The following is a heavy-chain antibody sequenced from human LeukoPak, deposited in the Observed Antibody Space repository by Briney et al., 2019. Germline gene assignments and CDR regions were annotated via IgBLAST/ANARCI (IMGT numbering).Heavy chain of an antibody. CDR1: GFTFSSYW. CDR2: INSDGGST. Sequence: GGSLRLSCTASGFTFSSYWMHWVREAPGKGLVWVSRINSDGGSTSYADSVKGRFTISRDNAKNTLYLQMNSLRAEDTAVYYCARRIQGMAPYYFDYWGQGTLVTVSS. CDR3: ARRIQGMAPYYFDY. D-gene: IGHD5-24*01. V-gene: IGHV3-74*01. J-gene: IGHJ4*02.